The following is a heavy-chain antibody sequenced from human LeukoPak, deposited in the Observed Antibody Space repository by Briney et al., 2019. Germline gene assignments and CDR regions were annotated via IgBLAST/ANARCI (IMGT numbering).Heavy chain of an antibody. CDR1: GFTFDDYG. V-gene: IGHV3-20*04. CDR2: INWNGGST. Sequence: PGGSLRLSCAASGFTFDDYGMSWVRQAPGKGLEWVSGINWNGGSTGYADSVKGRFTISRDNAKNSLYLQMNSLRAEDTALYYCASSSSWPPFFDYWGQGTLVTVSS. D-gene: IGHD6-13*01. CDR3: ASSSSWPPFFDY. J-gene: IGHJ4*02.